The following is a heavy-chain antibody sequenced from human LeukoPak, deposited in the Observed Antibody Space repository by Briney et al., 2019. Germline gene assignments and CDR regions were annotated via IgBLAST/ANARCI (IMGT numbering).Heavy chain of an antibody. V-gene: IGHV3-7*01. CDR3: ARGGPAAGRFDY. D-gene: IGHD6-13*01. CDR2: IKQDGSEK. CDR1: GFTFSSYW. Sequence: PGGSLRLSCEASGFTFSSYWMSWVRQAPGKGLEWVANIKQDGSEKYYVDSVKGRFTISRDNAKNSLYLQMNSLRAEDTAVYYCARGGPAAGRFDYWGQGTLVTVSS. J-gene: IGHJ4*02.